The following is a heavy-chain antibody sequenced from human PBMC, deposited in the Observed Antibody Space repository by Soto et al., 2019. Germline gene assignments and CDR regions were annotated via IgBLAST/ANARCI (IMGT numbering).Heavy chain of an antibody. D-gene: IGHD4-17*01. CDR3: AKAPTTVTTA. J-gene: IGHJ5*02. Sequence: GVSLRLSCAPSGFPFYSSAMSWVSKPPGKGLEGVSVISVSGGSTYYADSVKGRFTSSRDNSKSKLYLQMNSLRAEDTAVDDCAKAPTTVTTAWGQGTLVTGSS. CDR1: GFPFYSSA. CDR2: ISVSGGST. V-gene: IGHV3-23*01.